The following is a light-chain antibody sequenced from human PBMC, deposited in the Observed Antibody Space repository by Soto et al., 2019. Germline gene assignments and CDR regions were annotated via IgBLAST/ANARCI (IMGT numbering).Light chain of an antibody. CDR1: QSVSNIY. CDR2: DGS. V-gene: IGKV3-20*01. CDR3: QQYGSSPRT. Sequence: LVLTQSPGTLSLSPGETATLSCRASQSVSNIYLGWYQQKPGQAPRLLIFDGSSRATGIPDRFSGSGSGTDFTLTISRLEAEDFAVYYCQQYGSSPRTFGQGTKV. J-gene: IGKJ1*01.